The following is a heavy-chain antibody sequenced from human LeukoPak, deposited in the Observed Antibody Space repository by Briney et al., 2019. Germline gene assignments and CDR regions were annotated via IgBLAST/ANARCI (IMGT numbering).Heavy chain of an antibody. Sequence: GGSLRLSCAASGFTVSSNYMSWVRQAPGKGLEWVAFIRYDGSNKYYADSVKGRFTISRDNSKNTLYLLMNSLRAEDTAVYYCASGGMVNWGQGTLVTVSS. CDR1: GFTVSSNY. D-gene: IGHD2-8*01. CDR3: ASGGMVN. V-gene: IGHV3-30*02. J-gene: IGHJ4*02. CDR2: IRYDGSNK.